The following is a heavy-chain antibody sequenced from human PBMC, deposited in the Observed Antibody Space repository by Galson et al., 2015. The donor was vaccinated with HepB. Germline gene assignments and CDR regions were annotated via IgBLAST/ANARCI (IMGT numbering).Heavy chain of an antibody. V-gene: IGHV2-70*01. CDR1: GFSLSTSGMC. D-gene: IGHD3-10*01. J-gene: IGHJ6*02. CDR2: IDWDDDK. Sequence: PALVKPTQTLTLTCTFSGFSLSTSGMCVSWIRQPPGKALEWLALIDWDDDKYYSTSLKTRLTISKDTSKNQVVLTMTNMDPVDTATYYCARISKAYGSGSYLYYYYGMDVWGQGTTVTVSS. CDR3: ARISKAYGSGSYLYYYYGMDV.